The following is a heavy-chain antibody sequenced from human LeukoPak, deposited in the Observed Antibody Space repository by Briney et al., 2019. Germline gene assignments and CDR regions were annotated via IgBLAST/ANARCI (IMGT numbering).Heavy chain of an antibody. CDR3: ARTGRGAKGYFDY. J-gene: IGHJ4*02. D-gene: IGHD3-10*01. CDR2: INPNSGGT. Sequence: ASVKVSCKASGYTFTGYYMHWVRQAPGQGLEWMGWINPNSGGTNYAQKFQGRVTMTRDTSISTAYMELSSLRSEDTAVYYCARTGRGAKGYFDYWGQGTLVTVSS. V-gene: IGHV1-2*02. CDR1: GYTFTGYY.